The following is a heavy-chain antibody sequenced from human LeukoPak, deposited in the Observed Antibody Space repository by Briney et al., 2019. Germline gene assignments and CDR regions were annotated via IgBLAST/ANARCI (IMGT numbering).Heavy chain of an antibody. CDR2: VYYSGST. D-gene: IGHD4-23*01. CDR1: GGSISTYY. J-gene: IGHJ4*02. CDR3: ARDTGTVVDY. Sequence: KTSETLSLTCTVSGGSISTYYWSRIRQPPGKGLEWIGYVYYSGSTNYNPSLKSRVTTSVDTSKNQFSLKLSSVTAADTAVYYCARDTGTVVDYWGQGTLVTVSS. V-gene: IGHV4-59*01.